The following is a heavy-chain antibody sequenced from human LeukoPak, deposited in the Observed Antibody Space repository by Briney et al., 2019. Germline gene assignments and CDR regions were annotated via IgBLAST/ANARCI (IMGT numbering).Heavy chain of an antibody. J-gene: IGHJ4*02. D-gene: IGHD4-17*01. CDR1: GFTFSSYG. V-gene: IGHV3-33*01. CDR2: IWYDGSNN. Sequence: GRSLSLSCAASGFTFSSYGMHWVRQAPGKGRGGVAVIWYDGSNNYYAASVKGRFTISRDNSKNTLYLQMNSLRAEDTAVYYCARDATVTTGYFDYWGQGKLVTVSS. CDR3: ARDATVTTGYFDY.